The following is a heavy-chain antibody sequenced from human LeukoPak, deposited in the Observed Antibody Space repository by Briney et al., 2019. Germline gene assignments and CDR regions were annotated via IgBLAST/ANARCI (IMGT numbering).Heavy chain of an antibody. J-gene: IGHJ6*03. CDR3: ARGLPSYGDYVDYYFYMDV. D-gene: IGHD4-17*01. CDR1: GGSISTYY. CDR2: ISTSGST. Sequence: PSETLSLTCTVSGGSISTYYWSWIRQPAGKGLQWIGRISTSGSTNYNPSLKSRVTMSVDRSTNEFSLTVRSVTAADTALYYCARGLPSYGDYVDYYFYMDVWGKGATVTVSS. V-gene: IGHV4-4*07.